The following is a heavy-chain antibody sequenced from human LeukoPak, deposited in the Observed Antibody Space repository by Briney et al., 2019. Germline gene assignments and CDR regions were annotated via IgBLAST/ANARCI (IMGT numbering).Heavy chain of an antibody. Sequence: GGSLRLSCAASGFTVSSNYMSWVRQAPGKGLEWVSVIYSGGSTYYADSVKGRFTISRDNSKNTLYLQMNSLRAEDTAVYYCARAPSSYYGSGFWGQGTLVTASS. V-gene: IGHV3-66*01. CDR2: IYSGGST. D-gene: IGHD3-10*01. CDR1: GFTVSSNY. J-gene: IGHJ4*02. CDR3: ARAPSSYYGSGF.